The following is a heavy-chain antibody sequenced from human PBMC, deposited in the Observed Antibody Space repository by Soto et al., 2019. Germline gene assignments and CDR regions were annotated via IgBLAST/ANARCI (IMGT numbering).Heavy chain of an antibody. V-gene: IGHV1-69*18. CDR3: ARGPTKQLWSVRYYYGMDV. D-gene: IGHD5-18*01. CDR2: IIPIFGTA. Sequence: QVQLVQSGAEVKKPGSSVKVSCKASGGTFSSSAITWVRQAPGQGLEWMGMIIPIFGTANYAQKFQGRVTITADESTSTAYLELSSLTSDDTAVYYCARGPTKQLWSVRYYYGMDVWGLGTTVTVSS. J-gene: IGHJ6*02. CDR1: GGTFSSSA.